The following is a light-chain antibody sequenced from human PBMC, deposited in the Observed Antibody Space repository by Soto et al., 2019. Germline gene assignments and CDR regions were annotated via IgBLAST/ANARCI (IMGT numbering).Light chain of an antibody. J-gene: IGKJ2*01. Sequence: EIVLTQSPGTLSLSPGERATLSCRATQSVSSSNLAWYHQKPGQAPRLLIYGASSRATGIPDRFSGSGSGTDFTLTISRLEPEDFAVYYCQLYGTSPLYAFGQGTKLEIK. V-gene: IGKV3-20*01. CDR1: QSVSSSN. CDR3: QLYGTSPLYA. CDR2: GAS.